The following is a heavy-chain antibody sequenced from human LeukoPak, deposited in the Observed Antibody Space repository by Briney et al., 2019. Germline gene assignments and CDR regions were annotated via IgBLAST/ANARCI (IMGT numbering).Heavy chain of an antibody. CDR2: IVVGSGNT. D-gene: IGHD7-27*01. J-gene: IGHJ1*01. Sequence: ASVKVSCKASGFTFTSSAMQWVRQARGQRLEWIGWIVVGSGNTNYAQKFQGRVTITADKSTSTAYMELSSLRSEDTAVYYCARDHDLTGTYEYLKYWGQGTLVSVSS. CDR3: ARDHDLTGTYEYLKY. CDR1: GFTFTSSA. V-gene: IGHV1-58*02.